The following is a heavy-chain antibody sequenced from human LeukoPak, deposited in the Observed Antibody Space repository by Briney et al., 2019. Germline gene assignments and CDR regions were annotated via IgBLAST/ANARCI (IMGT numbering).Heavy chain of an antibody. CDR2: IYHSGST. V-gene: IGHV4-34*01. J-gene: IGHJ4*02. D-gene: IGHD5-24*01. CDR1: GGSFNGYY. Sequence: SETLSLTCAVYGGSFNGYYWSWIRQPPGKGLEWIGNIYHSGSTYYNPSLQSRVTISVDTSKNQFSLKVSSVTAADTAVYYCARERRDVYKVYFDYWGQGTLVTVSS. CDR3: ARERRDVYKVYFDY.